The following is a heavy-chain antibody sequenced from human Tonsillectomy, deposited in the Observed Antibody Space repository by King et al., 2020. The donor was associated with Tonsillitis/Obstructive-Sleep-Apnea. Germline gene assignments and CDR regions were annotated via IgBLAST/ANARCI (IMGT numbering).Heavy chain of an antibody. CDR3: ARPYGDFPYIDV. V-gene: IGHV2-5*02. CDR2: IYWDDDK. CDR1: GFSLSISGLG. Sequence: TLKESGPTLVKPPQTLTLTCTFSGFSLSISGLGVGWIRQPPGKALEWLALIYWDDDKRYSPSLKTRLTITKDTSKNQVVLTMTNMDPVDTATYYCARPYGDFPYIDVWGKGTTVTVSS. J-gene: IGHJ6*03. D-gene: IGHD4-17*01.